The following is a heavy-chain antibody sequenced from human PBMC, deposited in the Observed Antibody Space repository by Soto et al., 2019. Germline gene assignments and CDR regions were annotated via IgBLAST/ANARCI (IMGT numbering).Heavy chain of an antibody. Sequence: PGGSLRLSCAASGFTFSSYSMNWVRQAPGKGLEWVSYITGSSSYIYYADSVRGRFTISRDNSKNSLYLQMNSLRAEDTGVYYCARDQTRDYWGQGTLVTVS. CDR1: GFTFSSYS. J-gene: IGHJ4*02. V-gene: IGHV3-21*01. CDR3: ARDQTRDY. D-gene: IGHD4-17*01. CDR2: ITGSSSYI.